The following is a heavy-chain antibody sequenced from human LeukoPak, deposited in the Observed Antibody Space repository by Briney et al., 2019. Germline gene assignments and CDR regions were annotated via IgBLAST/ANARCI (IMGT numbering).Heavy chain of an antibody. CDR2: IYPRDSDT. J-gene: IGHJ4*02. CDR1: GYKFTNYW. V-gene: IGHV5-51*01. Sequence: GESLKISCKWSGYKFTNYWIAWVRQMPGQGLEWLGIIYPRDSDTRYSPSFQGQVSISVDTSIDTAYLQWSSVKASDTAVYYCARLLAAPYYINFWGQGTLVTVSS. D-gene: IGHD6-25*01. CDR3: ARLLAAPYYINF.